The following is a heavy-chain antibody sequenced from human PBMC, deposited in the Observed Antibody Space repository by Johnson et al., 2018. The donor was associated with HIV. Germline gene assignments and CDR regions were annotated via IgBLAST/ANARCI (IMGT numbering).Heavy chain of an antibody. D-gene: IGHD1-14*01. Sequence: PGRSLRLSCAASGFTFSRYAMHWVRQAPVKGLEWVAVISYDGSNKYYADSVKARFTISRDNSKNTLYLQMNSLRAEDTAVYYCARDGMAATKANIWGQGTMVTGSS. J-gene: IGHJ3*02. V-gene: IGHV3-30*14. CDR1: GFTFSRYA. CDR2: ISYDGSNK. CDR3: ARDGMAATKANI.